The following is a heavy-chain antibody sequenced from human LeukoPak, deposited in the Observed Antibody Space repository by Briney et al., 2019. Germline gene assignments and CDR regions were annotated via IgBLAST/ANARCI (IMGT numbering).Heavy chain of an antibody. Sequence: GGSLRLSCAASGFTFSSYEMSWVRQAPGKGLAWVSYISPRGDTVYYADSVKGRFTISRDNAKNSLNLQMNSLRAEDTAVYYCAKATDDYSRRGIDYWGQGTLVTVSS. V-gene: IGHV3-48*03. CDR1: GFTFSSYE. D-gene: IGHD4-11*01. CDR2: ISPRGDTV. CDR3: AKATDDYSRRGIDY. J-gene: IGHJ4*02.